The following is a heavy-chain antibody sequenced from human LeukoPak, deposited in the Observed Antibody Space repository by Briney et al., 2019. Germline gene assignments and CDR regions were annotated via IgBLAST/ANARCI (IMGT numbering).Heavy chain of an antibody. CDR1: GGSISSNSDY. D-gene: IGHD6-6*01. Sequence: SQTLSLTCTVSGGSISSNSDYWSWIRQPAGKELEWIGRFYSSGSTSYNPSLKSRVTISVVTSKNQFSLRLTSVTAADTAVYYCARGSRQLDNYYYYMDVWGKGTTVTVSS. J-gene: IGHJ6*03. CDR2: FYSSGST. V-gene: IGHV4-61*02. CDR3: ARGSRQLDNYYYYMDV.